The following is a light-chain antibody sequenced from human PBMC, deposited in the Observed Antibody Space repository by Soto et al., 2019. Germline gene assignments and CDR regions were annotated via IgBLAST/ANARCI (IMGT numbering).Light chain of an antibody. V-gene: IGLV6-57*03. CDR3: QSYDSTNQGV. CDR1: SGSIANNY. CDR2: EDD. J-gene: IGLJ2*01. Sequence: NFMLTQPHSASESPGKTVTISCTRSSGSIANNYVQWYQQRPGSAPTAVIHEDDQRPSGVPDRFSGSIDRSSNSASLTISGLKTEDEADDYCQSYDSTNQGVFGGGTQLTVL.